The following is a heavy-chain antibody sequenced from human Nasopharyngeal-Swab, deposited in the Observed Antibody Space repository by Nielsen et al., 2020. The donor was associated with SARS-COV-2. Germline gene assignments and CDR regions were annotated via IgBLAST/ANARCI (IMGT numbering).Heavy chain of an antibody. Sequence: SGPTLVKPTQTLTLTCNFSGFSRSTSGVGVGWIRQPPGKALEWLALIYWNDDKRYSPSLKSRRPITKDTSKTQVVLTLTNMDPVDTATYYCAPSSGRRNYSYYGMDVWGQGTTVTVSS. CDR1: GFSRSTSGVG. D-gene: IGHD3-10*01. V-gene: IGHV2-5*01. CDR3: APSSGRRNYSYYGMDV. J-gene: IGHJ6*02. CDR2: IYWNDDK.